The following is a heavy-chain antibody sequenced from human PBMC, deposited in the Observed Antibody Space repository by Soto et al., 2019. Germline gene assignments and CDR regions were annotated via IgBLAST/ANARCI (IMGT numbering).Heavy chain of an antibody. J-gene: IGHJ5*02. Sequence: GGSLRLSCAASGFTFSSYAMHWVRQAPGKGLEWVAVISYDGSNKYYADSVKGRFTISRDNSKNTLYLQMNSLRAEDTAVYYCARASRGVVPAEDGFDPWGQGTLVTSPQ. D-gene: IGHD2-2*01. CDR3: ARASRGVVPAEDGFDP. CDR2: ISYDGSNK. V-gene: IGHV3-30-3*01. CDR1: GFTFSSYA.